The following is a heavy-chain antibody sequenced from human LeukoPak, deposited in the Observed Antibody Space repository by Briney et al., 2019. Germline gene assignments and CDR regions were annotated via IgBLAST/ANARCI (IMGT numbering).Heavy chain of an antibody. Sequence: SETLSLTCAVYGGSFSGYYWSWIRQPPGKGLEWIGEINHSGSTNYNPSLKSRVTISVDTSKNQFSLKLSSVTAADTAVYYCARVASQTYYDYVWGSYRYFDYWGQGTLVTVSS. J-gene: IGHJ4*02. V-gene: IGHV4-34*01. CDR1: GGSFSGYY. D-gene: IGHD3-16*02. CDR3: ARVASQTYYDYVWGSYRYFDY. CDR2: INHSGST.